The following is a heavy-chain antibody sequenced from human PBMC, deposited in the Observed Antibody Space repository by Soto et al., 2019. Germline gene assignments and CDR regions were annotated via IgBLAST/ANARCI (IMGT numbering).Heavy chain of an antibody. J-gene: IGHJ4*02. D-gene: IGHD3-16*02. V-gene: IGHV1-69*13. CDR1: GGTFSSYA. CDR2: IIPIFGTA. CDR3: ARVAGVWGSYRTYFDY. Sequence: ASVKVSCKASGGTFSSYAISWVRQAPGQGLEWMGGIIPIFGTANYAQKFQGRVTITADESTSTAYMELSSLRSEDTAVYYCARVAGVWGSYRTYFDYWGQGTLVTVSS.